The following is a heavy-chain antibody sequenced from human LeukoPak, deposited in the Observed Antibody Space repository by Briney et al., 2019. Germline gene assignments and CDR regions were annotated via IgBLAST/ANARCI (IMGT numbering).Heavy chain of an antibody. J-gene: IGHJ6*03. CDR1: GDSISSSGYY. V-gene: IGHV4-39*07. Sequence: SETLSLTCSVSGDSISSSGYYWGWIRQPPGKGLEWIGSIYHSGSTYYNPSLKSRVTISVDTSKNQFSLKLSSVTAADTAVYYCARDGVMQLERPYYYYYYMDVWGKGTTVTVSS. D-gene: IGHD1-1*01. CDR2: IYHSGST. CDR3: ARDGVMQLERPYYYYYYMDV.